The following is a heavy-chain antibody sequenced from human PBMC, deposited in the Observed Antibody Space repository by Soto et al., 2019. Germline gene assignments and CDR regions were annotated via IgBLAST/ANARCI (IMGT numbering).Heavy chain of an antibody. D-gene: IGHD3-3*01. CDR1: GGSISSGDYY. V-gene: IGHV4-30-4*01. CDR2: IYYSGST. Sequence: QVQLQESGPGLVKPSQTLSLTCTVSGGSISSGDYYWSWIRQPPGKGLEWIGYIYYSGSTYYNPSLKSRVTISVDTSKNQFSLNLSSVTAADTAVYYCARVPVLEWGYYYYGMDVWGQGTTVTVSS. J-gene: IGHJ6*02. CDR3: ARVPVLEWGYYYYGMDV.